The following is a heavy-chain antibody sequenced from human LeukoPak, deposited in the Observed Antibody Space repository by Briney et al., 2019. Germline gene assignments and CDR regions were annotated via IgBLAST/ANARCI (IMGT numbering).Heavy chain of an antibody. CDR1: GFIFDDYA. D-gene: IGHD6-13*01. CDR3: AKGGIHRGYYYYYMDV. J-gene: IGHJ6*03. V-gene: IGHV3-9*01. CDR2: INWSGDRI. Sequence: PGGSLRLSCAASGFIFDDYAMHWVRQAPGKGLEWVSGINWSGDRIGYADSVKGRFTISRDNAKKSLYLQMNSLRAEDTALYNCAKGGIHRGYYYYYMDVWGKGTTVTISS.